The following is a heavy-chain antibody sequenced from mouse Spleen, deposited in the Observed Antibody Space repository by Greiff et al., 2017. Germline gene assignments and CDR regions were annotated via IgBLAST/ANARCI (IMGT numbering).Heavy chain of an antibody. V-gene: IGHV1-50*01. CDR2: IDPSDSYT. CDR1: GYTFTSYW. CDR3: ARSRPHYGSRDWYFDV. J-gene: IGHJ1*01. Sequence: QVKLQQPGAELVKPGASVKLSCKASGYTFTSYWMQWVKQRPGQGLEWIGEIDPSDSYTNYNQKFKGKATLTVDTSSSTAYMQLSSLTSEDSAVYYCARSRPHYGSRDWYFDVWGAGTTVTVSS. D-gene: IGHD1-1*01.